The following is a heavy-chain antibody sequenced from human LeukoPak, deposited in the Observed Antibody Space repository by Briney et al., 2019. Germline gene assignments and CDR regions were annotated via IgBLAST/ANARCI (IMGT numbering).Heavy chain of an antibody. Sequence: GASVKVSCKASGYTFTSYGISWVRQAPGQGLEWMGWISAYNGNTNYAQKLQGRVTMTTDTSTSTAYMELRSLRSDDTAVYYCARDGQYYDSSGYRPDYWGQGALVTVSS. J-gene: IGHJ4*02. CDR2: ISAYNGNT. D-gene: IGHD3-22*01. V-gene: IGHV1-18*01. CDR3: ARDGQYYDSSGYRPDY. CDR1: GYTFTSYG.